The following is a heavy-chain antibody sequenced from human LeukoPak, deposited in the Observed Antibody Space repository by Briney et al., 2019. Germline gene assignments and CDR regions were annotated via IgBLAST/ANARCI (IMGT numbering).Heavy chain of an antibody. J-gene: IGHJ5*02. Sequence: SETLSLTCAVYGGSFSGYYWSWIRQPPGKGLEWIGNIYYSGSTYYNPSLKSRVTISVDTSKNQFSLKLSSVTAADTAVYYCASLLNGGVAHWFDPWGQGTLVTVSS. CDR3: ASLLNGGVAHWFDP. CDR2: IYYSGST. CDR1: GGSFSGYY. D-gene: IGHD7-27*01. V-gene: IGHV4-34*01.